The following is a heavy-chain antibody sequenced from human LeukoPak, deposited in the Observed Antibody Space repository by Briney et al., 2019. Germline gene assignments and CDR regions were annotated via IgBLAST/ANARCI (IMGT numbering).Heavy chain of an antibody. Sequence: SETLSLTRTVSNGSISSNFWSWIRQPAGKGLEWIGRISNSGGTNYNPSLKSRVTMSVDTSKNQFSLRLSSVTAADTAIYYCARVRDSSGYYLGAFDVWGQGTVVTVSS. D-gene: IGHD3-22*01. CDR3: ARVRDSSGYYLGAFDV. CDR2: ISNSGGT. J-gene: IGHJ3*01. CDR1: NGSISSNF. V-gene: IGHV4-4*07.